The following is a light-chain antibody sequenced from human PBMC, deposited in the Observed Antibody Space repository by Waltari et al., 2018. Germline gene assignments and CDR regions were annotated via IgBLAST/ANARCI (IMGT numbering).Light chain of an antibody. V-gene: IGKV3-20*01. CDR1: QSLNRA. J-gene: IGKJ1*01. CDR2: NGF. Sequence: IVLTQSPGPLSMSPGEGVTLSCRASQSLNRALAWYQQKPGQAPRLLIYNGFNRATDIPDRFSGSGSGTEFSLTISRLEPEDFAVYYCQHYVSLPATFGQGTRVEIK. CDR3: QHYVSLPAT.